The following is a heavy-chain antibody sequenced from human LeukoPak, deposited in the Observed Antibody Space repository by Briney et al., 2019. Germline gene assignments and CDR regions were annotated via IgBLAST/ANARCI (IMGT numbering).Heavy chain of an antibody. V-gene: IGHV4-31*03. CDR2: IYYSGST. CDR1: GGSISSGGYY. D-gene: IGHD3-22*01. J-gene: IGHJ6*02. Sequence: PSETLSLTCTVSGGSISSGGYYWSWIRQHPGKGLEWIGYIYYSGSTYYNPSLKSRVTISVDTSKNQFSLKLSSVTAADTAVYYCARDTGRGYYDSSGYGMDVWGQGTTVTVSS. CDR3: ARDTGRGYYDSSGYGMDV.